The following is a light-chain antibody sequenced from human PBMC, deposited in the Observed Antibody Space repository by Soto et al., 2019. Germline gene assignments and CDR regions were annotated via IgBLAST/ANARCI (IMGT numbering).Light chain of an antibody. Sequence: IQLTQSPCSLSATVGDRVTITCRASQGISSYLAWYQQKPGKAPKLLIYAASTLQSGVPSRFSGSGSGTDFTLTISSLQPEDFATYDCQLLNAFGPGTKVDIK. CDR2: AAS. CDR1: QGISSY. V-gene: IGKV1-9*01. CDR3: QLLNA. J-gene: IGKJ3*01.